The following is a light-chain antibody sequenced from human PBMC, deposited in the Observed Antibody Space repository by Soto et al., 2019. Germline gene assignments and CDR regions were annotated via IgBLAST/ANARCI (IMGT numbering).Light chain of an antibody. V-gene: IGKV1-9*01. CDR1: QGIGSD. CDR2: EAS. Sequence: IQLTQFPSSLSASVGDWVTITCRASQGIGSDLAWYQQKAGKAPKLLIFEASTLQSGVPSRFSGSGSGTDFTLTVSSLQPEDFATYYCQQLNSYPHTFGGGTKVDIK. CDR3: QQLNSYPHT. J-gene: IGKJ4*01.